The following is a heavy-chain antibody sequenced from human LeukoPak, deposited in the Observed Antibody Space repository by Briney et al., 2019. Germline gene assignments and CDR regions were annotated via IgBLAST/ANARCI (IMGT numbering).Heavy chain of an antibody. CDR3: ARDLRGPFYDILTGYYTRIGWFDP. Sequence: ASVKVSCKASGYTFTSYYMHWVRQAPGQGLEWMGIINPSGGSTNYAQKLQGRVTMTTDTSTSTAYMELRSLRSDDTAVYYCARDLRGPFYDILTGYYTRIGWFDPWGQGTLVTVSS. J-gene: IGHJ5*02. CDR2: INPSGGST. D-gene: IGHD3-9*01. CDR1: GYTFTSYY. V-gene: IGHV1-46*01.